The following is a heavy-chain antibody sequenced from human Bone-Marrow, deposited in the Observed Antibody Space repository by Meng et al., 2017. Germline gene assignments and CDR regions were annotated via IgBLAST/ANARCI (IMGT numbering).Heavy chain of an antibody. CDR2: INPNSGGT. J-gene: IGHJ6*02. D-gene: IGHD3-22*01. V-gene: IGHV1-2*06. CDR3: ARGMIVVVIGMDV. CDR1: GYTFTGYY. Sequence: ASVKVSCKASGYTFTGYYMHWVRQAPGQGLEWMGRINPNSGGTNYAQKFQGRVTMTRDTSISTAYMELSRLRSDDTAVYYCARGMIVVVIGMDVWGQATKATVSS.